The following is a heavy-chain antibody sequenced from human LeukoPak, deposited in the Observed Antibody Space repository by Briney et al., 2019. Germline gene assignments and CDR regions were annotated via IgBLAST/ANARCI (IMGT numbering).Heavy chain of an antibody. CDR2: FYYSGST. CDR3: ARDLRVGGSSGWYAFDI. D-gene: IGHD6-19*01. Sequence: SETLSLSCTVSRGSISTYYWSWIRQPPGKGLEWRGYFYYSGSTNYNPSLKSRVTMSLDTSKIQFSLKLSSVTAADTAVYYSARDLRVGGSSGWYAFDIWGQGTMVIVPS. CDR1: RGSISTYY. J-gene: IGHJ3*02. V-gene: IGHV4-59*01.